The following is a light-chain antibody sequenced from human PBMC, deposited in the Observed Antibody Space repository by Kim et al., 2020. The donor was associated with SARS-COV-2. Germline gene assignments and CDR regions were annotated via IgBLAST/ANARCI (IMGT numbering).Light chain of an antibody. V-gene: IGKV1-5*03. Sequence: VGDRVTITCRASQSISSWLAWYQQKPGKAPKLLIYKASSLESGVPSRFSGSGPGTEFTLTISNLQPDDFATYYCQQYNSYSPTWTFGQGTKVDIK. J-gene: IGKJ1*01. CDR3: QQYNSYSPTWT. CDR1: QSISSW. CDR2: KAS.